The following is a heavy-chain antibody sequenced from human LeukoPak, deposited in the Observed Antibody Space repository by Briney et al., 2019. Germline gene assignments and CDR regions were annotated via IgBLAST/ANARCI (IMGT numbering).Heavy chain of an antibody. J-gene: IGHJ4*03. CDR3: ARRPTISETGYFDY. CDR2: INHRGDT. CDR1: IGSFSRYD. Sequence: PSETLSLTCAVYIGSFSRYDWSWIRQSPGKGLEWIGEINHRGDTNYNPSVKSRVTISVDTSKKQCSLNVTSLTAADTAVYFCARRPTISETGYFDYWGQGTLVTVSS. V-gene: IGHV4-34*01. D-gene: IGHD1-1*01.